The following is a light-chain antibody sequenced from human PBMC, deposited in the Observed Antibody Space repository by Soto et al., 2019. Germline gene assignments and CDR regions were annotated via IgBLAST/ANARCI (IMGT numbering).Light chain of an antibody. CDR3: SSYTTSSSYV. CDR1: SSDAGGFNY. V-gene: IGLV2-14*01. Sequence: QSVLTQPASVSESPGQSLTITCTGTSSDAGGFNYVSWYQQHPGKAPKLLIFDVYSRPSGISNRFSGSKSGNTASLTISGLQAEDEADYYCSSYTTSSSYVFGAGTKVTVL. J-gene: IGLJ1*01. CDR2: DVY.